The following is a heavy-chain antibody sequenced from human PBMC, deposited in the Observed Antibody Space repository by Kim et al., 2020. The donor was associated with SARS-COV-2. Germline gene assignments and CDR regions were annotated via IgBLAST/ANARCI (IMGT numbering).Heavy chain of an antibody. J-gene: IGHJ3*02. CDR2: ISSSSSYI. Sequence: GGSLRLSCAASGFTFSSYSMNWVRQAPGKGLEWVSSISSSSSYIYYADSVKGRFTISRDNAKNSLYLQMNSLRAEDTAVYYCARVCSGGSCYGGAFDIWGQGTMVTVSS. V-gene: IGHV3-21*01. CDR1: GFTFSSYS. D-gene: IGHD2-15*01. CDR3: ARVCSGGSCYGGAFDI.